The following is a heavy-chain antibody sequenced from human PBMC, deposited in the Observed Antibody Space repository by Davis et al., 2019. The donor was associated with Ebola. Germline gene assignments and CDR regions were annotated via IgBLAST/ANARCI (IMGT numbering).Heavy chain of an antibody. J-gene: IGHJ4*02. V-gene: IGHV4-34*01. D-gene: IGHD6-19*01. Sequence: MPGGSLRLSCAVYGGSFSGYYWSWIRQPPGKGLEWIGEINHSGSTNYNPSLKSRVTISVDTSKNQFSLKLSSVTAADTAVYYCAEKMGAVAGTSGYFDYWGQGTLVTVSS. CDR1: GGSFSGYY. CDR3: AEKMGAVAGTSGYFDY. CDR2: INHSGST.